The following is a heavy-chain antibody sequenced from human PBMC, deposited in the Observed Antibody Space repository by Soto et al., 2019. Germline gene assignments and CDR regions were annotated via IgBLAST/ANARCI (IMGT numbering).Heavy chain of an antibody. D-gene: IGHD2-15*01. Sequence: QVQLVQSGAEVKKPGSSVKVSCKASGGTFSSYTISWVRQAPRQGLEWMGRIIPILGIANYAQKFQGRVTITADKSTSTAYMELSSLRSEDTAVYYCARDMEVVVAATPGWGQGTLVTVSS. CDR2: IIPILGIA. CDR1: GGTFSSYT. CDR3: ARDMEVVVAATPG. J-gene: IGHJ4*02. V-gene: IGHV1-69*08.